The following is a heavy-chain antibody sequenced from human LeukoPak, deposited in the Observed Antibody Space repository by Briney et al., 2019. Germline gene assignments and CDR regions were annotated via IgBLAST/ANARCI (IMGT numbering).Heavy chain of an antibody. V-gene: IGHV3-21*01. CDR2: ISSSSSYI. CDR3: ARDDSGYAFDY. Sequence: GGSLRLSCAASGFTFSSYSMNWVRQAPGKGLEWVSSISSSSSYIYYADSAKGRFTISKDNAKNSLYLQMNSLRAEDTAVYYCARDDSGYAFDYWGQGTLVTVSS. J-gene: IGHJ4*02. CDR1: GFTFSSYS. D-gene: IGHD5-12*01.